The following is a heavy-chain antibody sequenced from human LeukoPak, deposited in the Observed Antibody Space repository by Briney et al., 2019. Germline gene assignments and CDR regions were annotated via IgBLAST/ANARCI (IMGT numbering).Heavy chain of an antibody. CDR1: GYSFTSYW. CDR3: ARHKGYDILTGRQPHFDY. V-gene: IGHV5-51*01. CDR2: IYPGDSDT. D-gene: IGHD3-9*01. Sequence: GESLKISCKGSGYSFTSYWIGWVRQMPGKGLEWMGIIYPGDSDTRYSPSFQGQVTISADKSISTAYLQWSSLKASDTAMYYCARHKGYDILTGRQPHFDYWGQGTLVTVST. J-gene: IGHJ4*02.